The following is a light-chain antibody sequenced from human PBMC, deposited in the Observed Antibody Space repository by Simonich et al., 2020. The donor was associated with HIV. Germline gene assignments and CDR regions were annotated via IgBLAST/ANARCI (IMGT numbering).Light chain of an antibody. J-gene: IGKJ5*01. CDR1: KSVSNY. CDR2: DAS. V-gene: IGKV3-11*01. CDR3: QQRSNWIT. Sequence: EIVLTQSPAILSLSPGERATLYCRARKSVSNYLAWYQHKPGQAPRLLIYDASKRATGIPARFSGSGSGTDFTLTISSLESEDFAVYYCQQRSNWITFGQGTRLEIK.